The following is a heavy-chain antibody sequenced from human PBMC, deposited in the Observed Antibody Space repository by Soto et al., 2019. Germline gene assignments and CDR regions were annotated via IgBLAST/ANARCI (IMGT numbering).Heavy chain of an antibody. CDR1: GFTFSSYG. Sequence: PGGSLRLSCAASGFTFSSYGMHWVRQAPGKGLEWVALISSDGGNKYYADSVKGRFTISRDNSKNTLFLQMNSLRAEDAAVYYCARDTDYYDTSGYYYANWGLGTLVNVSS. V-gene: IGHV3-30*03. D-gene: IGHD3-22*01. CDR2: ISSDGGNK. J-gene: IGHJ4*02. CDR3: ARDTDYYDTSGYYYAN.